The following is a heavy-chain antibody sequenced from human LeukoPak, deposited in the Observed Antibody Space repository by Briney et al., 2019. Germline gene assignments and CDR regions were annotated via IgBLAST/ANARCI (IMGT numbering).Heavy chain of an antibody. CDR2: INHSGST. Sequence: SETLSLTCAVYGGSFSGYYWSWIRQPPGKGLEWIGEINHSGSTNYNPSLKSRVTISVDTSKNQSSLKLSSVTAADTAVYYCASRSYSGRPRAFDIWGQGTMVTVSS. V-gene: IGHV4-34*01. CDR3: ASRSYSGRPRAFDI. D-gene: IGHD1-26*01. CDR1: GGSFSGYY. J-gene: IGHJ3*02.